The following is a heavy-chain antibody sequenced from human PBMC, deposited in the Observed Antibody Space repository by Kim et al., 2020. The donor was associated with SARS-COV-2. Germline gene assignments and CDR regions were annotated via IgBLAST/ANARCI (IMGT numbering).Heavy chain of an antibody. Sequence: GGSLRLSCAASGFTISNYAMSWVRQAPGKGLEWVSSISASGGSTYYADSVKGRFTISRDNSKNTLSLQMNSLRGEDTAIYYCAKDNWFRESPSYFWDYWGQGTLVTVSS. J-gene: IGHJ4*02. V-gene: IGHV3-23*01. D-gene: IGHD3-10*01. CDR2: ISASGGST. CDR3: AKDNWFRESPSYFWDY. CDR1: GFTISNYA.